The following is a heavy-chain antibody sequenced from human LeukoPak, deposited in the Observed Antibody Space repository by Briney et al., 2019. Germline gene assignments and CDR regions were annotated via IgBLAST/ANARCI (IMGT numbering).Heavy chain of an antibody. J-gene: IGHJ4*02. V-gene: IGHV3-74*01. D-gene: IGHD1-26*01. Sequence: HSDGRDTNYADSVKGRFTISRDNAKNTLYLQMNSLRAEDTAVYYCVKLSIMGVDYWGQGALVTVSS. CDR2: HSDGRDT. CDR3: VKLSIMGVDY.